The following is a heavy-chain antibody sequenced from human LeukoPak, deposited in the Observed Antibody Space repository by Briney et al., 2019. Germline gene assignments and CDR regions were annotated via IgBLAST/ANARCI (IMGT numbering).Heavy chain of an antibody. V-gene: IGHV1-8*01. CDR1: GYTFTSYD. CDR2: MNPNSGNT. CDR3: ARGRYYDSGGYYHFDY. J-gene: IGHJ4*02. D-gene: IGHD3-22*01. Sequence: PLASVKVSCKASGYTFTSYDINWVRQATGQGLEWMGWMNPNSGNTGYAQKFQGRDTMTRNTSISTAYMELSSLRSEDTAVYYRARGRYYDSGGYYHFDYWGQGTLVTVSS.